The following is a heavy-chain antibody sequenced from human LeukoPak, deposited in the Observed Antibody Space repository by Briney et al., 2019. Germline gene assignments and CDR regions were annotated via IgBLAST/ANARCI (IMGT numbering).Heavy chain of an antibody. CDR2: FNPEDVET. V-gene: IGHV1-24*01. Sequence: ASVKVSCKASGYTLTEISMHWVRQAPGQGLEWMGGFNPEDVETIYARSFQGRLNVTEDTSTDTAYMELSSLRAEDTAMYYCATEIVGYGDVHYFDSWGQGTLVTVSS. D-gene: IGHD4-17*01. J-gene: IGHJ4*02. CDR3: ATEIVGYGDVHYFDS. CDR1: GYTLTEIS.